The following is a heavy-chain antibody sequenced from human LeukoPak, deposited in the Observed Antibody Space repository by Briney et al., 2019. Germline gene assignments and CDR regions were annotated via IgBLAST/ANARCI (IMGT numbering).Heavy chain of an antibody. Sequence: GRSLRLSCAASGFTFSNYGMHWVRQAPGKGLEWVAVISYDGSNKFYADSVRGRFTISRDNSKNTLYLQMNSLRAEDTAVYYCARVVEVAGNIGAFDIWGQGTMVTVSS. CDR2: ISYDGSNK. CDR1: GFTFSNYG. J-gene: IGHJ3*02. V-gene: IGHV3-33*05. CDR3: ARVVEVAGNIGAFDI. D-gene: IGHD6-19*01.